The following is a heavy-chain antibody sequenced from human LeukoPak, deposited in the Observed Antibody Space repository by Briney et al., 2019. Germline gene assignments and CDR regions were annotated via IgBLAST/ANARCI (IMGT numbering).Heavy chain of an antibody. CDR2: INHGGST. CDR3: ASLYGMDV. Sequence: PSETLSLTCAVYGGSFSGYYWSWIRQPPGKGLEWIGEINHGGSTNYNPSLKSRVTISVDTSKNQFSLKLSSVTAADTAVYYCASLYGMDVWGQGTTVTVSS. V-gene: IGHV4-34*01. J-gene: IGHJ6*02. CDR1: GGSFSGYY.